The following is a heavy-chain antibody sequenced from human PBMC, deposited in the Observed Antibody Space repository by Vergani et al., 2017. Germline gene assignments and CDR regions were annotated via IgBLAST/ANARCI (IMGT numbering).Heavy chain of an antibody. CDR2: IKSDGSIT. CDR3: AKATSSGWYNYFDY. D-gene: IGHD6-19*01. V-gene: IGHV3-74*03. CDR1: GFSFNSYW. Sequence: DVHLAESGGGFFQPGGSLRLSCSASGFSFNSYWMHWVRQVPGKGLLWVSRIKSDGSITAYADSVKGRFTISRDNAQNTLYLQMNSLRAEDTAVYYCAKATSSGWYNYFDYWGQGTLVTVSS. J-gene: IGHJ4*02.